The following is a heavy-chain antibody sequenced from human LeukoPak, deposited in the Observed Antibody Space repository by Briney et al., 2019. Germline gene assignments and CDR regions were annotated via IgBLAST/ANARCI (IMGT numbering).Heavy chain of an antibody. Sequence: PSETLSLTCAVYGGSFSGYYWSWIRQPPGKGLEWIGEINHSGSTIYNPSLKRRVTISVDTPKNQFSLKLSSVTAADTGVYYCERCSPQTPGYMDVWGKGTTVTVSS. CDR1: GGSFSGYY. CDR2: INHSGST. D-gene: IGHD6-13*01. J-gene: IGHJ6*03. CDR3: ERCSPQTPGYMDV. V-gene: IGHV4-34*01.